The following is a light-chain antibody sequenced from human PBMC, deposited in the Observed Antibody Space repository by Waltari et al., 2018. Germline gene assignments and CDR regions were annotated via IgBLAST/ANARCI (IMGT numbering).Light chain of an antibody. V-gene: IGKV1-39*01. CDR2: GAA. J-gene: IGKJ1*01. CDR3: RRTYCTPPWT. Sequence: DIQMTQSPSSLSASVGDTVTITCRASQSITTYLNWYQQKAGKAPELLIFGAASLQTGVPSRFSGSGSGTDFTLTISRLQPEDVGRYYCRRTYCTPPWTFGQGT. CDR1: QSITTY.